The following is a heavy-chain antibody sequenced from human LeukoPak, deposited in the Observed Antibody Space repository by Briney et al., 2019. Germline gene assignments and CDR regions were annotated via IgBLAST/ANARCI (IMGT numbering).Heavy chain of an antibody. CDR1: GFTFSSYG. D-gene: IGHD6-13*01. Sequence: GSLRLSCAVSGFTFSSYGMSWVRQAPGKGLDWIGEINHSGSTNYNPSLKSRVTISVDTSKNQFSLKLSSVTAADTAVYYCARSRLYYYYYMDVWGKGTTVTVSS. CDR3: ARSRLYYYYYMDV. J-gene: IGHJ6*03. V-gene: IGHV4-34*01. CDR2: INHSGST.